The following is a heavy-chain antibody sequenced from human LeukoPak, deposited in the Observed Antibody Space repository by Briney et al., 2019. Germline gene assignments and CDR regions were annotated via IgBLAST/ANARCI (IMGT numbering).Heavy chain of an antibody. D-gene: IGHD1-26*01. J-gene: IGHJ4*02. Sequence: PGGSLRLSCVASGFTVSSNSNSWVRQAPGKGLEWVSSISSSSSYIYYADSVKGRFTISRDNAKNSLYLQMNSLRAEDTAVYYCARDSIVGATDAPFDFDYWGQGTLVTVSS. CDR2: ISSSSSYI. V-gene: IGHV3-21*01. CDR1: GFTVSSNS. CDR3: ARDSIVGATDAPFDFDY.